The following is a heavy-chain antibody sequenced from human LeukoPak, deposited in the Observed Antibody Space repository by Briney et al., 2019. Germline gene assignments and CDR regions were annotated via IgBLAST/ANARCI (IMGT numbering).Heavy chain of an antibody. V-gene: IGHV4-34*01. CDR3: ARGLDYDILTGYYDGAFDI. J-gene: IGHJ3*02. CDR2: INHSGST. Sequence: PSETLSLTCAVYGGSFIGYYWSWIRQPPGKGLEWIGEINHSGSTNYNPSLKSRVTISVDTSKNQFSLKLSSVTAADTAVYYCARGLDYDILTGYYDGAFDIWGQGTMVTVSS. CDR1: GGSFIGYY. D-gene: IGHD3-9*01.